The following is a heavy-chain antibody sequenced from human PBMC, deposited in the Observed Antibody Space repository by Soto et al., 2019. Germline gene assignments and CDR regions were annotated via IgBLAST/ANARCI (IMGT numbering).Heavy chain of an antibody. CDR2: IKSKTDGGTT. CDR1: GFTFSNAW. V-gene: IGHV3-15*01. J-gene: IGHJ3*02. Sequence: GGSLRLSCAASGFTFSNAWMSWVRQAPGKGLEWVGRIKSKTDGGTTDYAAPVKGRFTISRDDSKNTLYLQMNSLKTEDTAVYYCTTVDHTIFGVVRVDAFDIWGQGTMVTVSS. CDR3: TTVDHTIFGVVRVDAFDI. D-gene: IGHD3-3*01.